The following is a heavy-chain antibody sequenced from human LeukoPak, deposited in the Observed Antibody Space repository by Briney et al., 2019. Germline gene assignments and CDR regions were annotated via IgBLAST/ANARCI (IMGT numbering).Heavy chain of an antibody. D-gene: IGHD1-26*01. V-gene: IGHV1-46*01. CDR3: TRSVEGATIDY. Sequence: GASVKVSCKASGYTFTSYYMYWVRQAPGQGLEWMGIINPSGGSTSYAQKFQGRVTMTRDTSTSTVYMELSSLRSEDTAVYYCTRSVEGATIDYWGQGTLVTVSS. J-gene: IGHJ4*02. CDR1: GYTFTSYY. CDR2: INPSGGST.